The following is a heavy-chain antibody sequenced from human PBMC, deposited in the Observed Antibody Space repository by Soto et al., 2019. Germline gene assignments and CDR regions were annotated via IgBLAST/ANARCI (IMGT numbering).Heavy chain of an antibody. CDR2: IIPIFGTA. CDR3: ESSGRPYSSGSWFDP. J-gene: IGHJ5*02. CDR1: VGTFSSYA. Sequence: SVKVSCRASVGTFSSYAISWLRQAPGQGLEWMGGIIPIFGTANYAQKFQGRVTITADESTSTAYMELSRLRSEDKAVYYCESSGRPYSSGSWFDPWAQGTLVPVYS. V-gene: IGHV1-69*13. D-gene: IGHD3-22*01.